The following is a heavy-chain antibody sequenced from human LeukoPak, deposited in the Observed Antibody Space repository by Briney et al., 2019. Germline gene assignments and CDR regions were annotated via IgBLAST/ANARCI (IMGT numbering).Heavy chain of an antibody. Sequence: PGVYLRLSSAASGFTCSSYWLSWVRQAPGKGLEWVANIKQDGSEKYYVDSVKGRFTISRDNAKNSLYLQRNSLRAEDTAVYYCARGPGDVDWLLLYYFDYWGQGTLVTVSS. CDR1: GFTCSSYW. CDR2: IKQDGSEK. CDR3: ARGPGDVDWLLLYYFDY. D-gene: IGHD3-9*01. V-gene: IGHV3-7*01. J-gene: IGHJ4*02.